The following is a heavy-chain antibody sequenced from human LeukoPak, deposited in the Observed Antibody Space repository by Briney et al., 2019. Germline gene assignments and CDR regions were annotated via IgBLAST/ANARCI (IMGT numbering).Heavy chain of an antibody. D-gene: IGHD5-12*01. CDR1: GFTFGRYS. Sequence: PGGSLRLSCAAPGFTFGRYSMNWVRQAPGKGPEWVSSISSSSSYIYYADSVKGRFTISRDNAKNSLYLQMNSLRVEDTAVYYCARETQWLRHVDYWGQGTLVTVSS. CDR3: ARETQWLRHVDY. V-gene: IGHV3-21*01. J-gene: IGHJ4*02. CDR2: ISSSSSYI.